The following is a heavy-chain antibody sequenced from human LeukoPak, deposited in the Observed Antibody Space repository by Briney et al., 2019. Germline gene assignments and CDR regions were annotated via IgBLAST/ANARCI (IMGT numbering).Heavy chain of an antibody. CDR1: GGSISSYY. V-gene: IGHV4-59*01. Sequence: SETLSLTCTVSGGSISSYYWSWIRQPPGKGLEWIGYIYYSGSTNYNPSLKSRVTISVDTSKNQFSLKLSSVTAADTAVYYRARQPDYGDYPDAFDIWGQGTMVTVSS. J-gene: IGHJ3*02. D-gene: IGHD4-17*01. CDR2: IYYSGST. CDR3: ARQPDYGDYPDAFDI.